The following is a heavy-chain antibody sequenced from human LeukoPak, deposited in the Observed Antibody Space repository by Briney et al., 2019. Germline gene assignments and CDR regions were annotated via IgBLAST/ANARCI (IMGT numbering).Heavy chain of an antibody. V-gene: IGHV4-34*01. Sequence: SETLSLTCAVYGGSFSGYYWSWIRQPPGKGLERIGEINHSGSTNYNPSLKSRVTISVDTSKNQFSLKLSSVTAAVTAVYYCARGRGYAPQFDYWGQGTLVTVSS. CDR2: INHSGST. CDR3: ARGRGYAPQFDY. CDR1: GGSFSGYY. D-gene: IGHD1-1*01. J-gene: IGHJ4*02.